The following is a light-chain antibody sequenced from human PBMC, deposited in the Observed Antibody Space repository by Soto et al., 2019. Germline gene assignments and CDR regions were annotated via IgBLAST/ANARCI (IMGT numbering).Light chain of an antibody. V-gene: IGKV3-15*01. CDR1: QSISDT. J-gene: IGKJ1*01. Sequence: EIVLTQSPATLSVSPGGRATLSCRASQSISDTLAWYQQKPGQAHRLLIYSAYRRATGFQARFSGSGSGTDFTLTISSLQSEDFAVYYCQQYDNWPWTFGQGTKVDIK. CDR3: QQYDNWPWT. CDR2: SAY.